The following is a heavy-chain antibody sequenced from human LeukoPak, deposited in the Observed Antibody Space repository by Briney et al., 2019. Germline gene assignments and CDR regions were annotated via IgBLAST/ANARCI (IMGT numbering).Heavy chain of an antibody. V-gene: IGHV3-30*04. J-gene: IGHJ4*02. CDR1: GFTFSSYA. CDR2: ISYDGSNK. D-gene: IGHD3-9*01. Sequence: GGSLRLSCAASGFTFSSYAMHWVRQAPGKGLEWVAVISYDGSNKYYADSVKGRFTISRDNSKNTLYLQMNSLRAEDTAVYYCARDTSPILTGYSYYFDYWGQGTLVTVSS. CDR3: ARDTSPILTGYSYYFDY.